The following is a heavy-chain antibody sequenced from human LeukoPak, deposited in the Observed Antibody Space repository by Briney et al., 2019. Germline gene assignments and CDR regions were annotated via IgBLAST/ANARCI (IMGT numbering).Heavy chain of an antibody. CDR2: IYYSGST. D-gene: IGHD6-19*01. CDR1: GGSISSYY. V-gene: IGHV4-59*01. Sequence: PSETLSLTCTVSGGSISSYYWSWIRQPPGKGLKWIGYIYYSGSTNYNPSLKSRVTISVDTSKNQFSLKLSSVTAADTAVYYCARTEYSSGWYYFDYWGQGTLVTVSS. J-gene: IGHJ4*02. CDR3: ARTEYSSGWYYFDY.